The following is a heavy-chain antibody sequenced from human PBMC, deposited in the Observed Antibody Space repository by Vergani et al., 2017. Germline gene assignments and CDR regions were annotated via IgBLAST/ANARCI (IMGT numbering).Heavy chain of an antibody. CDR1: GYTFTGYY. V-gene: IGHV1-2*02. Sequence: QVQLVQSGAEVKKPGASVKVSCKASGYTFTGYYMHWVRQAPGQGLEWMGWINPNSGGTNYAQKFQGRVTMTRDTSISTAYMELSRLRSDDTAVYYCARARGYYDSSGYYYVDGMDVWDQGTTVTVSS. CDR2: INPNSGGT. D-gene: IGHD3-22*01. CDR3: ARARGYYDSSGYYYVDGMDV. J-gene: IGHJ6*02.